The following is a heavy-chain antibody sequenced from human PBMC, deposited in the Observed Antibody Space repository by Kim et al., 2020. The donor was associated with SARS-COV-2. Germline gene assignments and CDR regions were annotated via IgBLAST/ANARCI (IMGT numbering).Heavy chain of an antibody. D-gene: IGHD3-10*01. J-gene: IGHJ4*02. CDR3: ARGRPKGRGGLFDY. Sequence: TPTLKSRVTISVDTSKNQFSRKLSSVTAADTAVYYCARGRPKGRGGLFDYWGQGTLVTVSS. V-gene: IGHV4-34*01.